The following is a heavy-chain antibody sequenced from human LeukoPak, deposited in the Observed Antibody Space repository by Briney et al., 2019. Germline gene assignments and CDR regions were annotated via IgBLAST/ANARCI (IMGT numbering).Heavy chain of an antibody. V-gene: IGHV3-15*01. CDR3: ATDPGEWEPI. D-gene: IGHD1-26*01. Sequence: GGSLRLSCAASGFTFSNYGMSWVRQAPGKGLEWVGRIKSKTDGGTSDYAAPVQGRFTISRDDSKNTLYLQMNSLKIEDTAVYYCATDPGEWEPIWGQGTMVTVSS. J-gene: IGHJ3*02. CDR2: IKSKTDGGTS. CDR1: GFTFSNYG.